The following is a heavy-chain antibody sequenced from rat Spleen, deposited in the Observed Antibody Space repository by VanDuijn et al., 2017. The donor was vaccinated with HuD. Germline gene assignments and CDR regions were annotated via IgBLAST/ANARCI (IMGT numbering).Heavy chain of an antibody. D-gene: IGHD1-12*02. Sequence: EVQLVESGGGLVQPGRSLKLSCAASGFTFSDYNMAWVRQAPKKGLEWVATIIYDGSRTYYRDSVKGRFTISRDNARGTLYLQMNSLQTEDIATYYCAREKLRHDGSYYYGVMDAWGQGASVTVSS. CDR1: GFTFSDYN. CDR3: AREKLRHDGSYYYGVMDA. V-gene: IGHV5S10*01. CDR2: IIYDGSRT. J-gene: IGHJ4*01.